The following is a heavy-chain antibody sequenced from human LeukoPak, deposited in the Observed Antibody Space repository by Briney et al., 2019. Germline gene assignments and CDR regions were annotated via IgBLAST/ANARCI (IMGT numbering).Heavy chain of an antibody. D-gene: IGHD2-21*01. V-gene: IGHV3-23*01. CDR2: ISDSGGRT. CDR3: AKRGVVIRAILVGFHKEAYYFDS. J-gene: IGHJ4*02. Sequence: GGSLRLSCAVSGITLSNYVMSWVRQAPGKGLEWVAGISDSGGRTNYADSVKGRFTISRDNPKNTLYLQMNSLRAEDTAVYFCAKRGVVIRAILVGFHKEAYYFDSWGQGALVSVSS. CDR1: GITLSNYV.